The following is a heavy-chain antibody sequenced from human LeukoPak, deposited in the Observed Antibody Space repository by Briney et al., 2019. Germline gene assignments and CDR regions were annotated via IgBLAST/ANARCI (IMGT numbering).Heavy chain of an antibody. CDR1: GYTFTGYY. V-gene: IGHV1-2*02. CDR3: ARTYNWNLRHFDY. CDR2: INPNSGGT. J-gene: IGHJ4*02. Sequence: ASVKVSCEASGYTFTGYYMHWVRQAPGQGLEWMGWINPNSGGTNYAQKFQGRVTMTRDTSISTAYMELSRLRSDDTAVYYCARTYNWNLRHFDYWGQGTLVTVSS. D-gene: IGHD1-7*01.